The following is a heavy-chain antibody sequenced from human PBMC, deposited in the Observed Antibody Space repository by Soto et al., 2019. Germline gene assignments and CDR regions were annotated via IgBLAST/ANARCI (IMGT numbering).Heavy chain of an antibody. CDR2: IYSGGST. CDR3: ARGYYDIWTGTKNRYWFDP. Sequence: EVQLVESGGGLVQPGGSLRLSCAASGFTVSSNYMSWVRQAPGKGLEWVSVIYSGGSTYYADSVKGRFTISRDKSKNTLYLQMNSLRAEDTAVYYCARGYYDIWTGTKNRYWFDPWGQGTLVTVSS. D-gene: IGHD3-9*01. CDR1: GFTVSSNY. V-gene: IGHV3-66*01. J-gene: IGHJ5*02.